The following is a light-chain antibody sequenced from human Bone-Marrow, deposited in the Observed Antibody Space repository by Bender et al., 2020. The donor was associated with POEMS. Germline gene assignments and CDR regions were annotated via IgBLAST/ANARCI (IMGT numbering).Light chain of an antibody. CDR1: NIGSKS. V-gene: IGLV3-21*02. J-gene: IGLJ3*02. Sequence: SYVLTQSPSVSVAPGQTATITCGGDNIGSKSVQWYQQKPGQAPVLVVYDDSDRPSGIPERFSGSNSGNTATLTISRVEAGDEADYYCQVWDSSRDHWVFGGGTKLTVL. CDR3: QVWDSSRDHWV. CDR2: DDS.